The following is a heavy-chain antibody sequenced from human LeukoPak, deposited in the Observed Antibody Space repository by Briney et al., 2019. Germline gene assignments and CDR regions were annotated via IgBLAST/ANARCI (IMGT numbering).Heavy chain of an antibody. CDR2: IYYSGST. J-gene: IGHJ6*02. CDR3: ARDGPTYGMDV. V-gene: IGHV4-30-4*01. CDR1: GDSISSGDYY. Sequence: SQTLSLTCTVSGDSISSGDYYWSWIRQPPGKGLEWIGYIYYSGSTYYNPSLKSRVTISADTSKNQFSLKLSSVTAADTAVYYCARDGPTYGMDVWGQGTTVTVSS.